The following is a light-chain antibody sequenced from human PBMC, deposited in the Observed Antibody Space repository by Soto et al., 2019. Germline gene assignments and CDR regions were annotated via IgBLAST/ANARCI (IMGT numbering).Light chain of an antibody. V-gene: IGLV1-40*01. J-gene: IGLJ2*01. CDR1: SSNIGAGFD. CDR2: RNT. Sequence: QSVLTQPPSVSGAPGQRVTISCTGSSSNIGAGFDVHWYQQFPGTAPRLLIYRNTNRPSGVPDRFSGSKSGPSASLAITGLQAEDEADYYGQSFWLFGGGTKLTVL. CDR3: QSFWL.